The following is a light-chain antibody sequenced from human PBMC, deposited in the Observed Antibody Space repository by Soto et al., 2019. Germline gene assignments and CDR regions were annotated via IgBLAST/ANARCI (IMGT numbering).Light chain of an antibody. CDR3: QHFGSSPPWP. V-gene: IGKV3-20*01. Sequence: ENVLTQFPGTLSLSPGERATLSCRASQSVSSNYLAWYQQKPGQAPRLLIYGASSRAAGIPDRLRGSGSGTDVSLTISRLEPEDFAVYYCQHFGSSPPWPFGQGTKVEMK. J-gene: IGKJ1*01. CDR2: GAS. CDR1: QSVSSNY.